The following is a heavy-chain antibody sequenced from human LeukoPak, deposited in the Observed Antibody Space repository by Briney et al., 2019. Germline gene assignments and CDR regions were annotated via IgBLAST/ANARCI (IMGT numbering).Heavy chain of an antibody. CDR1: GGSISSYY. CDR3: ARQYYYYGMDV. V-gene: IGHV4-59*08. CDR2: IYYSGST. J-gene: IGHJ6*02. Sequence: PSETLSLTCTVSGGSISSYYCSWIRQPPGKRLGWIGYIYYSGSTNYNPSLQSRVTISVDTSNSQFSLKLSSVTAADTAVYYCARQYYYYGMDVWGQGATVTVSS.